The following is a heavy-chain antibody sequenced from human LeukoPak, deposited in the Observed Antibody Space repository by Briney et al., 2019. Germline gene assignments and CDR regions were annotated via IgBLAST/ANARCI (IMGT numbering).Heavy chain of an antibody. D-gene: IGHD2-2*01. CDR2: IRYDGSNK. CDR1: GFTFSSYG. V-gene: IGHV3-30*02. Sequence: PGGSLRLSCAASGFTFSSYGMHWVRQAPGKGLEWVAFIRYDGSNKYYADSVKGRFTISRDNSKNTLYLQMNSLRAEDTAVYYCAKDGCSSTSCYEYFQHWGQGTLVTVCS. J-gene: IGHJ1*01. CDR3: AKDGCSSTSCYEYFQH.